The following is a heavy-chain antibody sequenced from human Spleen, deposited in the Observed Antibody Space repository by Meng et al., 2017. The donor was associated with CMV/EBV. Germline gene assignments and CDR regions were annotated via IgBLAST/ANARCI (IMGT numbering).Heavy chain of an antibody. D-gene: IGHD2-15*01. CDR2: ISWDGKTT. Sequence: GESLKISCLTSGFTFHDYTMHWVRQTPKKGLEWVSVISWDGKTTRYVDSVKGRFTISRDNSKSSHYLQMNSLRTDDSALYYCAKDILYVDYGMDVWGQGTTVTVSS. CDR3: AKDILYVDYGMDV. CDR1: GFTFHDYT. J-gene: IGHJ6*02. V-gene: IGHV3-43*01.